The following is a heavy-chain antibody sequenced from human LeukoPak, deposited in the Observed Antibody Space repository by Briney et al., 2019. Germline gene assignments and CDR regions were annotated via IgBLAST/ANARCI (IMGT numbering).Heavy chain of an antibody. V-gene: IGHV3-30*18. J-gene: IGHJ3*02. CDR3: AKDPRSYKMGDAFDI. CDR2: ISYDGSSK. CDR1: GFTFSSYA. Sequence: GGSLRLSCAASGFTFSSYAMHWVRQAPGKGLEWVAVISYDGSSKYYADSVKGRFTISRDNSKDTLFLQMNSLRAEDTAVYYCAKDPRSYKMGDAFDIWGQGTMVTVSS. D-gene: IGHD1-14*01.